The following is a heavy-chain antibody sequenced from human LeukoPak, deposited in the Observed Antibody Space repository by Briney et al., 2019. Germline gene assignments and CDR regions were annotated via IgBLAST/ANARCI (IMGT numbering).Heavy chain of an antibody. Sequence: SQTLSLTCTVSGGSISSGSYYWSGIRQPAGKGLEWIGRIYTSGSTNYNPSLKSRVTISVDTSKNQFSLKLSSVTAADTAVYYCARDIHRSRDPNAFDIWGQGTMVTVSS. CDR1: GGSISSGSYY. CDR2: IYTSGST. J-gene: IGHJ3*02. D-gene: IGHD2-21*02. CDR3: ARDIHRSRDPNAFDI. V-gene: IGHV4-61*02.